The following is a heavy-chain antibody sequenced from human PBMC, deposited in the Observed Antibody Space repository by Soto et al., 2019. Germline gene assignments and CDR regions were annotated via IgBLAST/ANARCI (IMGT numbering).Heavy chain of an antibody. CDR3: ARALDRYSSGWYGYFDY. D-gene: IGHD6-19*01. J-gene: IGHJ4*02. V-gene: IGHV1-46*01. CDR2: INPSGGST. Sequence: GASVKVSCKASGYTFTSYYMHWVRQAPGQGLEWMGIINPSGGSTSYAQKFQGRVTMTRDTSTSTVYMELGSLRSEDTAVYYCARALDRYSSGWYGYFDYWGQGTLVTVSS. CDR1: GYTFTSYY.